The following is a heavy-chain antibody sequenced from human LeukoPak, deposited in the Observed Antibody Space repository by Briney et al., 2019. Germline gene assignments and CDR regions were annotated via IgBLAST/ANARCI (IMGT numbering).Heavy chain of an antibody. CDR2: INSDGSST. CDR1: GFTFSSYW. D-gene: IGHD2-15*01. Sequence: GGSLRLSCAASGFTFSSYWMHWVRQAPGKGLVWVSRINSDGSSTSYADSVKSRFTISRDNAKNTLYLQMNSLRAEDTAVYYCARDDSFGIFLPPWGQGTLVTVSS. V-gene: IGHV3-74*01. CDR3: ARDDSFGIFLPP. J-gene: IGHJ5*02.